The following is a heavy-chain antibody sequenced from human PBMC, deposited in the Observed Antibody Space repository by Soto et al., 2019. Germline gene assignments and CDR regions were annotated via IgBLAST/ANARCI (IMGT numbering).Heavy chain of an antibody. D-gene: IGHD2-21*01. CDR3: AREVLWSRYFDY. CDR2: MSYDGTTK. V-gene: IGHV3-30-3*01. CDR1: GFIFSNYV. Sequence: QVQLVESGGGVVQPGRSQRLSCAASGFIFSNYVMYWVRQAPGKGLEWVAFMSYDGTTKYYADSVKGRFTISRDNSKNTLYLQMNNLRREETGVYYCAREVLWSRYFDYWGQGTLVTFSS. J-gene: IGHJ4*02.